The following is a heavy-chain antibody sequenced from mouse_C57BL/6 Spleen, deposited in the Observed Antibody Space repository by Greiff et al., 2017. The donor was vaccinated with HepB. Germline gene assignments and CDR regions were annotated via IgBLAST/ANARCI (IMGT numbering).Heavy chain of an antibody. D-gene: IGHD1-1*01. CDR1: GFTFSSYT. V-gene: IGHV5-9*01. J-gene: IGHJ2*01. CDR2: ISGGGGNT. CDR3: ARQGTTVVAFNY. Sequence: EVKLVESGGGLVKPGGSLKLSCAASGFTFSSYTMSWVRQTPEKRLEWVATISGGGGNTYYPDSVKGRFTISRDNAKNTLYLQMSSLRSEDTALYYGARQGTTVVAFNYWGQGTTLTGSS.